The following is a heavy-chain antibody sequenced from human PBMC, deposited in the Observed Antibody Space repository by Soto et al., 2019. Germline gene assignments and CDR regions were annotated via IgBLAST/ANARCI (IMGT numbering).Heavy chain of an antibody. CDR2: MYYSGST. Sequence: SETLSLTCTVSNGSISRSFYCWGWIRQPPGKGLEWIGSMYYSGSTYYNPSLKSRVTISADTSKNQFSLKLSSVTAADTAVYYCVTGLNYFHYWGQGTPVSVS. CDR1: NGSISRSFYC. V-gene: IGHV4-39*01. J-gene: IGHJ4*02. D-gene: IGHD2-21*02. CDR3: VTGLNYFHY.